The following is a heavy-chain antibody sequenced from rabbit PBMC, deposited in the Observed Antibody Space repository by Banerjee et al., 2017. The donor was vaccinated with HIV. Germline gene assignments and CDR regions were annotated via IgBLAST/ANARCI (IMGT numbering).Heavy chain of an antibody. D-gene: IGHD6-1*01. V-gene: IGHV1S43*01. CDR3: ARHGYAGYAGYGYATGWFDL. CDR2: IYAGKGST. Sequence: QEQLVESGGGLVQPEGSLTLTCTASGFSFSSNYYMSWVRQAPGKGLEWIGIIYAGKGSTDYASWVNGRFTISSDNAQNTVDLQMNSLTAADTATYFCARHGYAGYAGYGYATGWFDLWGQGTLVTVS. J-gene: IGHJ4*01. CDR1: GFSFSSNYY.